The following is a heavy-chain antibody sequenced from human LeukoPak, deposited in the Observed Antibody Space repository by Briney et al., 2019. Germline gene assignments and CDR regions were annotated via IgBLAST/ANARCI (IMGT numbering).Heavy chain of an antibody. D-gene: IGHD2-15*01. J-gene: IGHJ3*02. Sequence: GGSLRLSCAASGFTFSSYGMHWVRQAPGKGLEWVAVIWYDGSNKYYADSVKGRFTISRDNSKNTLYLQMNSLRAEDTAVYYCAIGPPDGGYCSGGSCYPDAFDIWGQGTMVTVSS. V-gene: IGHV3-33*01. CDR2: IWYDGSNK. CDR1: GFTFSSYG. CDR3: AIGPPDGGYCSGGSCYPDAFDI.